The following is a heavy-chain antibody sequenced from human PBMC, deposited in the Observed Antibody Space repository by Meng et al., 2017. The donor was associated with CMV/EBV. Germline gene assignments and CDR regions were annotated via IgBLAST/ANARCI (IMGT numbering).Heavy chain of an antibody. D-gene: IGHD1-26*01. CDR3: ARSLDTWGSPYY. CDR2: IRPYNGNR. CDR1: GYTFITSD. V-gene: IGHV1-18*01. J-gene: IGHJ4*02. Sequence: ASVKVSCKASGYTFITSDIMWVRQAPGQGREGMGWIRPYNGNRNYSQKIEGRVTLTTDTSTSTAYMDLTNLRTDDTAVYYCARSLDTWGSPYYWGQGTLVTVSS.